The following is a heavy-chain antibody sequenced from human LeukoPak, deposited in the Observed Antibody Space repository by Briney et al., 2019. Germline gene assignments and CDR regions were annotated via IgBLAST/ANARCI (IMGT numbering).Heavy chain of an antibody. V-gene: IGHV3-23*01. CDR1: GFTFSSYA. D-gene: IGHD6-13*01. CDR3: AKVMVKGQLAQPFDY. J-gene: IGHJ4*02. CDR2: ISGSGGST. Sequence: GGSLTLSCAASGFTFSSYAMSWVRQAPGKGREWVSAISGSGGSTYYADSVKGRFTISRDNSKNTLYLQMNSLRAEDTAVYYCAKVMVKGQLAQPFDYWGQGTLVTVSS.